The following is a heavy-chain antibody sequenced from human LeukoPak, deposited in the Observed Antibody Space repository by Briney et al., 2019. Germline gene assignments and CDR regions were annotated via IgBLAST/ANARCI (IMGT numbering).Heavy chain of an antibody. J-gene: IGHJ4*02. V-gene: IGHV4-59*01. CDR2: IYYSGST. D-gene: IGHD5-18*01. CDR1: GGSFSGYY. CDR3: ARSEGYSYGLPFDY. Sequence: KPSETLSLACAVYGGSFSGYYWSWIRQPPGKGLEWIGYIYYSGSTNYNPSLKSRVTISVDTSKNQFSLKLSSVTAADTAVYYCARSEGYSYGLPFDYWGQGTLVTVSS.